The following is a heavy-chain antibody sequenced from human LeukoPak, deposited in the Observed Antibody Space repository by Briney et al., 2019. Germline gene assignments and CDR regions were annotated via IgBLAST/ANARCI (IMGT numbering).Heavy chain of an antibody. CDR3: AKGMLGYCSSSSCYVAFDY. CDR2: ISGSGGST. Sequence: GGSLRLSCAASGFTFSSYAMSWVRQAPGKGLEWVSAISGSGGSTYYADSAKGRFTISRDNSKNTLYLQMNSLRAEDTAVYYCAKGMLGYCSSSSCYVAFDYWGQGTLVTVSS. J-gene: IGHJ4*02. D-gene: IGHD2-2*01. V-gene: IGHV3-23*01. CDR1: GFTFSSYA.